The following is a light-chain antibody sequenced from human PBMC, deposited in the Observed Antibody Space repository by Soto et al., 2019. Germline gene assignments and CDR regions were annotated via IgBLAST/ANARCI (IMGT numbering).Light chain of an antibody. V-gene: IGLV1-47*01. J-gene: IGLJ2*01. Sequence: QPVLTQTPSTSGAPGQRVFISCSGSTPNIGSNYVYWYQQFPGTAPKLLILRNDQRPSGVPDRFSASKSGTSASLAINGLRSEDEAHYHCAAWDDSLRSVVFGGGTKVTVL. CDR3: AAWDDSLRSVV. CDR2: RND. CDR1: TPNIGSNY.